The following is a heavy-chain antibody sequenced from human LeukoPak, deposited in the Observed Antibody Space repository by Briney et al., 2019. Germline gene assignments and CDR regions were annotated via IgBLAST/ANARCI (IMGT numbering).Heavy chain of an antibody. CDR3: ARGPSGSGSYMVDY. V-gene: IGHV1-8*02. J-gene: IGHJ4*02. CDR2: MNPNSGNT. CDR1: GYTFTTYD. D-gene: IGHD1-26*01. Sequence: GASVKVSCKTSGYTFTTYDINWVRQASGQGLEWMGWMNPNSGNTGYAPKFQGRVAMTRNTSIRTAYMELSSLRFEDTAIYYCARGPSGSGSYMVDYWAQGTLVTVSS.